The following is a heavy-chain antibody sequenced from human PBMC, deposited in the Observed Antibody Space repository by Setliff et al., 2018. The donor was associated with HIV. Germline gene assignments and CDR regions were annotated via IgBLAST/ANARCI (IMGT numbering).Heavy chain of an antibody. J-gene: IGHJ4*02. Sequence: PGGSLRLSCAASGFTFTSYWMTWIRQAPGEGLEWVATIEQDGSQKFYVDSVKGRFTISRDNVKNSLFLQMNSLRVGDTAVYYCARGRWRLLHYYFDYWGQGTLVTVSS. CDR1: GFTFTSYW. D-gene: IGHD2-15*01. V-gene: IGHV3-7*01. CDR3: ARGRWRLLHYYFDY. CDR2: IEQDGSQK.